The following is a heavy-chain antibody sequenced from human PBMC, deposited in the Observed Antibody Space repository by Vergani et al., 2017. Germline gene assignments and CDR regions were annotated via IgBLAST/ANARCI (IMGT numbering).Heavy chain of an antibody. CDR2: IKSDGSIT. V-gene: IGHV3-74*01. CDR1: GFSFSGYW. J-gene: IGHJ5*01. Sequence: EVQLVESGGGLIHPGGSLRLSCEGSGFSFSGYWMHWVRQSPEKGLVWVSRIKSDGSITNYADSVKGRFTISRDNAKNTLYLEMNSLRGDDTAIYYCVRARCSGPCFMSHWFDSWGQGKLVTVSS. D-gene: IGHD5-12*01. CDR3: VRARCSGPCFMSHWFDS.